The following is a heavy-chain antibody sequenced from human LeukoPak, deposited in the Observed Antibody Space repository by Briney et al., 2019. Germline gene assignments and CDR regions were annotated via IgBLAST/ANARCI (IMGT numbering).Heavy chain of an antibody. CDR1: GFTFSSYW. J-gene: IGHJ3*02. V-gene: IGHV3-74*01. Sequence: GGSLRLSCAASGFTFSSYWMHWVRQAPGKGLVWVSRTNSDGSSTSYADSVKGRFTISRDNAKNTLYLQMNSLRAEDTAVYYCASITFGTRAFDIWGQGTMVTVSS. CDR2: TNSDGSST. D-gene: IGHD3-16*01. CDR3: ASITFGTRAFDI.